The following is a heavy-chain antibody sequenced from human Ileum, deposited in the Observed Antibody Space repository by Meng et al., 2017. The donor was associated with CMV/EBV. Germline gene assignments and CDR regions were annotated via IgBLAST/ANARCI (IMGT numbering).Heavy chain of an antibody. CDR1: GYSFTNYW. J-gene: IGHJ4*02. CDR3: ARRWVGNRDGYNFDY. CDR2: IYPGDSDT. D-gene: IGHD5-24*01. V-gene: IGHV5-51*01. Sequence: KVSCKGSGYSFTNYWIAWVRQMPGKGLEWMGIIYPGDSDTRYSPSFQGQVTISADKSISTAYLQWSSLKASDSAIYYCARRWVGNRDGYNFDYWGQGTLVTVSS.